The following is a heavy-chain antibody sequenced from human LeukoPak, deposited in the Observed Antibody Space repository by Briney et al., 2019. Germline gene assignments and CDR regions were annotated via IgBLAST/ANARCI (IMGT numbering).Heavy chain of an antibody. V-gene: IGHV3-23*01. CDR3: AKVSGYYFDSGGYYYFDY. Sequence: PGGSLRLSCAASGFTFSSYAMGWVRQAPGKGLERVSGLSGSGGNTYYADSVKGRFTISRDNSKNTLSLQMNSLRAEDTAVYYCAKVSGYYFDSGGYYYFDYWGQGTLVTVSS. J-gene: IGHJ4*02. D-gene: IGHD3-22*01. CDR2: LSGSGGNT. CDR1: GFTFSSYA.